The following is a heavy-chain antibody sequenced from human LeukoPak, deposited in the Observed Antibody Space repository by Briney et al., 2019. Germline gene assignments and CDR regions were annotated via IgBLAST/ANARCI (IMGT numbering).Heavy chain of an antibody. CDR3: ARDLMDYGGNSAFDY. Sequence: GASVKVSCKASGYTFTSYYMHWVRQAPGQGLEWMGIINPSGGSTSYAQKFQGRVTMTRDTSTSTVYMELSSLRSEDTAVYYCARDLMDYGGNSAFDYWGQGTLVTVSS. CDR2: INPSGGST. V-gene: IGHV1-46*01. D-gene: IGHD4-23*01. CDR1: GYTFTSYY. J-gene: IGHJ4*02.